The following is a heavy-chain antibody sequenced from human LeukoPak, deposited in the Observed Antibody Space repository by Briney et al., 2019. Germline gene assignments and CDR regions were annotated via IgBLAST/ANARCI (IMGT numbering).Heavy chain of an antibody. CDR1: GFTFSSYG. D-gene: IGHD6-19*01. J-gene: IGHJ4*02. CDR3: ASYLFNLYSSGLTDY. CDR2: IWYDGSNK. V-gene: IGHV3-33*01. Sequence: GGSLRLSCAASGFTFSSYGMHWVRQAPGKGLEWVAVIWYDGSNKYYADSVRGRFTISRDNSKNTLYLQMNSLRAEDTAVYYCASYLFNLYSSGLTDYWGQGTLVTVSS.